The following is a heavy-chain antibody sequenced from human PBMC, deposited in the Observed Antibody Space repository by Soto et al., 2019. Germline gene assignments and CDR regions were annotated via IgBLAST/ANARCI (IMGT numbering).Heavy chain of an antibody. CDR3: ARGPGLLWFGELFHPQEVWYMDV. J-gene: IGHJ6*03. CDR2: INHSGST. Sequence: QVQLQQWGAGLLKPSETLSLTCAVYGGSFSGYYWSWIRQPPGKGLEWIGEINHSGSTNYNPSLKIRVTISVDTSKNQFSLKLSSVTAADTAVYYCARGPGLLWFGELFHPQEVWYMDVWGKGTTVTVSS. V-gene: IGHV4-34*01. D-gene: IGHD3-10*01. CDR1: GGSFSGYY.